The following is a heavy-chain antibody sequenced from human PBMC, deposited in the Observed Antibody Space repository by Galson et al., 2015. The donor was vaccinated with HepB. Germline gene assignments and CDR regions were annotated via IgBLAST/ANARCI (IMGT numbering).Heavy chain of an antibody. CDR1: GGSISRYY. Sequence: ETLSLTCAVSGGSISRYYWSWIRQPPGKGLEWIGQIYYSGSTNYNPSLKSRVTISLDTSKNQFSLRLTSVTAADTAVYYCARGGYFYGMDVWGQGTTVTVSS. CDR3: ARGGYFYGMDV. J-gene: IGHJ6*02. CDR2: IYYSGST. V-gene: IGHV4-59*01.